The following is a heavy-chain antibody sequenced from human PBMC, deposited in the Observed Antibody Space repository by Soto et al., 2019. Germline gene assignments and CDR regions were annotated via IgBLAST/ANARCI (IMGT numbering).Heavy chain of an antibody. CDR3: ARDGADYGDYY. D-gene: IGHD4-17*01. Sequence: EVQLVESGGGLVKPGGSLRLSCAASGFTFSSYSMNWVRQARGKGLEWVSSISSSSSYIYYADSVKGRFTISRDNAKNSLYLQMNSLRAEDTAVYYCARDGADYGDYYWGQGTLVTVSS. CDR2: ISSSSSYI. V-gene: IGHV3-21*01. CDR1: GFTFSSYS. J-gene: IGHJ4*02.